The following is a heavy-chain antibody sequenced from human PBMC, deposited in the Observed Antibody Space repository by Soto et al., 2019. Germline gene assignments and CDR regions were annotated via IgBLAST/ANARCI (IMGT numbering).Heavy chain of an antibody. V-gene: IGHV3-9*03. Sequence: EVQLVESGGGLVQPGRSLRLSCAASGFTFDDYAMHWVRQAPGKGLEWVSGISWDSGSIGYADSVKGRFTISRDNAKNSLYLQMDCLRAGDLALYYCGFGAGSLMDVWGKGTTVTVAS. J-gene: IGHJ6*03. CDR3: GFGAGSLMDV. CDR1: GFTFDDYA. D-gene: IGHD3-10*01. CDR2: ISWDSGSI.